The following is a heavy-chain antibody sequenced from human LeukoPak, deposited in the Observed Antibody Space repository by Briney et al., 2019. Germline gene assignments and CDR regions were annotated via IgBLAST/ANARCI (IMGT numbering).Heavy chain of an antibody. CDR3: ASGSGWYSPDY. V-gene: IGHV1-58*02. D-gene: IGHD6-19*01. J-gene: IGHJ4*02. CDR1: GFTFASSP. Sequence: SVKVSCKASGFTFASSPMQWVRQPRGQRLEWIGWIVVDSGNTNYAQKFQERVTITRDMSTSTAYMELNSLRSEDTAVYYCASGSGWYSPDYWGQGTLVTVSS. CDR2: IVVDSGNT.